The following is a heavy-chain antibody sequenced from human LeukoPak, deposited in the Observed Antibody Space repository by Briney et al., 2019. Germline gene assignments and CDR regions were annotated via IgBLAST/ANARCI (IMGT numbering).Heavy chain of an antibody. Sequence: GGSLRLSCAASGFTFSNAWMSWVRQAPGKGLEWVGCIKGKTDGGTTDYAAPVKRRFTISRDDSKNTLYLQMNSLKTEDTAVYYCTPVNTGYYHDCWGEGTMVTVSS. J-gene: IGHJ4*02. D-gene: IGHD3-9*01. CDR2: IKGKTDGGTT. CDR3: TPVNTGYYHDC. V-gene: IGHV3-15*01. CDR1: GFTFSNAW.